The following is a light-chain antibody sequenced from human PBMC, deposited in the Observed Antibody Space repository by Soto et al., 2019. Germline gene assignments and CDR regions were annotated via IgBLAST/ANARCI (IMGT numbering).Light chain of an antibody. V-gene: IGKV1-33*01. Sequence: DIQMTQSPSSLSASVGDRVTISCQATQDIGNYLIWYQQKPGKAPNLLIYDASDLKTGVPSRFSGSGSGTDFAFTISSLQPEDVATYYCQQHLDFLYTFGGGTKV. CDR1: QDIGNY. J-gene: IGKJ4*01. CDR2: DAS. CDR3: QQHLDFLYT.